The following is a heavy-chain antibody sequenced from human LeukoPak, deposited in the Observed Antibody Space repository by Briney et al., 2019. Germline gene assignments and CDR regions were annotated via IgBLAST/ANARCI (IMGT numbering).Heavy chain of an antibody. J-gene: IGHJ5*02. CDR1: GGSFSGYY. D-gene: IGHD3-10*01. CDR3: TRHQTNFYGSGAPFDP. V-gene: IGHV4-34*01. Sequence: SETLSLTWAVYGGSFSGYYWSWIRQPPGKGLEWIGEINHSGSTNYNPSLKSRVTMSVDTSKNQFSLQLTSMTAADTAIYYCTRHQTNFYGSGAPFDPWGQGTLVTVSS. CDR2: INHSGST.